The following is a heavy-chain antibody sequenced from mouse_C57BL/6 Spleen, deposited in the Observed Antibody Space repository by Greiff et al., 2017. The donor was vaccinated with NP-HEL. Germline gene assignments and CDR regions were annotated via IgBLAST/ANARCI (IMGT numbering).Heavy chain of an antibody. V-gene: IGHV1-54*01. CDR3: ARRPFYYDYNYYAMDY. CDR1: GYAFTNYL. CDR2: INPGSGGT. D-gene: IGHD2-4*01. J-gene: IGHJ4*01. Sequence: VKLQESGAELVRPGTSVKVSCKASGYAFTNYLIEWVKQRPGQGLEWIGVINPGSGGTNYNEKFKGKATLTADKSSSTAYMQLSSLTSEDSAVYFCARRPFYYDYNYYAMDYWGQGTSVTVSS.